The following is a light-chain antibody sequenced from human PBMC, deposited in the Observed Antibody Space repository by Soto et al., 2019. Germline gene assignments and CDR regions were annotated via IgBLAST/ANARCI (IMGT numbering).Light chain of an antibody. J-gene: IGKJ1*01. CDR1: QSISSW. CDR3: QQYNSYSLT. V-gene: IGKV1-5*01. Sequence: EIQMTQSPSTLSASVGDRVTITCRASQSISSWLAWYQRKPGKAPKLLIYDASSLESGVPSRFSGSGSGTEFTLTISSLQPDDFATYYCQQYNSYSLTFGQGTKVEIK. CDR2: DAS.